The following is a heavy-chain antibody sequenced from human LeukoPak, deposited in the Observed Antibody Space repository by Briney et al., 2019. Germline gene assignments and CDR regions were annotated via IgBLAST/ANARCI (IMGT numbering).Heavy chain of an antibody. V-gene: IGHV3-7*01. D-gene: IGHD4-17*01. CDR2: IRNDGLTQ. Sequence: GGSLELSCAASGFTFSSRWMGWVRPAPGKGLEWVANIRNDGLTQYYVDSVKGRFTISRDNARDSLSLQMNSLRAEDTAVYFCARHGDYCFDLWGQGTLVTVSS. J-gene: IGHJ4*02. CDR1: GFTFSSRW. CDR3: ARHGDYCFDL.